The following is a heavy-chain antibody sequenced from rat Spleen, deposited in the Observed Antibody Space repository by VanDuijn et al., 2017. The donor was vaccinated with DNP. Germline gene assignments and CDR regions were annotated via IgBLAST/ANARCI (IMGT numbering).Heavy chain of an antibody. Sequence: EVQLVESGGGLVQPGRSLKLSCAASGFTFSNYYMAWVRQAPKKGLEWVATITISGSRTYYPDSVKGRFTVSRDDAKSSLYLEMNSLRSDDTAAYYCARHGDYGGYYFDYWGQVVMVTVSS. CDR1: GFTFSNYY. D-gene: IGHD1-11*01. CDR3: ARHGDYGGYYFDY. CDR2: ITISGSRT. J-gene: IGHJ2*01. V-gene: IGHV5-25*01.